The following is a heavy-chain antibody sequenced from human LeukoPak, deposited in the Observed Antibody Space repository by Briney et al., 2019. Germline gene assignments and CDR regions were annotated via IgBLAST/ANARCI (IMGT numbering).Heavy chain of an antibody. CDR3: ARGEYYYGSGSYYLDY. CDR2: IYYSGST. D-gene: IGHD3-10*01. CDR1: GGSISSGDYY. J-gene: IGHJ4*02. Sequence: PSGTLSLTCAVSGGSISSGDYYWSWIRQPPGKGLEWIGYIYYSGSTYYNPSLKSRVTISVDTSKDQFSLKLSSVTAADTAVYYCARGEYYYGSGSYYLDYWGQGTLVTVPS. V-gene: IGHV4-30-4*01.